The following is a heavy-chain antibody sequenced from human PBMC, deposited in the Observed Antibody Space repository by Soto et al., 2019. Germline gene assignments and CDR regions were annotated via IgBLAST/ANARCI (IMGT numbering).Heavy chain of an antibody. J-gene: IGHJ4*02. CDR3: ARVEYSYGHPTCFDY. V-gene: IGHV1-69*01. D-gene: IGHD5-18*01. CDR1: GGTFSSYA. Sequence: QVQLVQSGAEVKKPGSSVKVSCKASGGTFSSYAISWVRQAPGQGLEWMGGIIPIFGTANYAQKCQGRVTITADESTSTAYMELSSLRSEDTAVYYCARVEYSYGHPTCFDYWGQGTLVTVSS. CDR2: IIPIFGTA.